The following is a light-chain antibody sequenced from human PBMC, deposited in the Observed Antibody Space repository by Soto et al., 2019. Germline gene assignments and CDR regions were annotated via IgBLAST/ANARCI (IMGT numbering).Light chain of an antibody. CDR1: QSISSW. V-gene: IGKV1-5*01. CDR3: QQYSSWYS. J-gene: IGKJ2*01. CDR2: DAS. Sequence: DIQMTQSRATLSASVGDSVTITCRASQSISSWLAWYQQKPGKAPRLLVYDASSLESGVPSRFSGSGSGTEFTLTISSLQPDDFATYYCQQYSSWYSFGRGTKLEIK.